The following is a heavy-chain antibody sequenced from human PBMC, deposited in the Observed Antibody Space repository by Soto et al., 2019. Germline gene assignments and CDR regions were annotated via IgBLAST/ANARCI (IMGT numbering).Heavy chain of an antibody. CDR2: INAYNGNT. Sequence: ASVKVSCKASGYTFTSYAMHWVRQAPGQRLEWMGWINAYNGNTNYSQKLQGRVTMTTDTSTSTAYMELRSLRSDDTVVYYCARCERWQQSSLSWFDPWGQGTLVTVSS. J-gene: IGHJ5*02. CDR1: GYTFTSYA. CDR3: ARCERWQQSSLSWFDP. V-gene: IGHV1-18*01. D-gene: IGHD6-13*01.